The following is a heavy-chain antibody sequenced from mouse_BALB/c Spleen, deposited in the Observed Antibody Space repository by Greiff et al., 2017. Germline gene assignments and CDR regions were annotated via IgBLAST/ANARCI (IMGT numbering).Heavy chain of an antibody. J-gene: IGHJ2*01. D-gene: IGHD1-3*01. CDR3: ARAKCDGYSFDY. CDR1: GFSLTGYG. Sequence: VQLQESGPGLVAPSQSLSITCTVSGFSLTGYGVNWVRQPPGKGLEWLGMIWGDGSTDYNSDLKSRLSISKDNSKGQVFLKMNSLQTDDTARYYCARAKCDGYSFDYWGQGTTLTVSS. CDR2: IWGDGST. V-gene: IGHV2-6-7*01.